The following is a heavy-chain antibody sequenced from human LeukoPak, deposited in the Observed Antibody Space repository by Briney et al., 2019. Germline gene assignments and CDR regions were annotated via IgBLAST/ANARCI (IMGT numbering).Heavy chain of an antibody. CDR1: GFTFSSYA. D-gene: IGHD5-18*01. CDR2: ISGSGGST. V-gene: IGHV3-23*01. Sequence: GGSLRLSCAASGFTFSSYAMSWVRQAPGKGLEWVSAISGSGGSTYYADSVKGGFTISRDNSKNTLYLQMNSLRAADTAVYYYGTDGGDSYGYVSGRVGYDYWGQGTLVTVSS. CDR3: GTDGGDSYGYVSGRVGYDY. J-gene: IGHJ4*02.